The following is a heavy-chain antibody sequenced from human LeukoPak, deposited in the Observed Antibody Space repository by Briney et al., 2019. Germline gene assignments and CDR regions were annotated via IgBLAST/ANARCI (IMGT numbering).Heavy chain of an antibody. D-gene: IGHD2-2*03. V-gene: IGHV4-59*01. CDR2: IYYTGST. J-gene: IGHJ6*03. CDR3: ARVAIVVVPAAMDYYYYMDV. Sequence: PSETLSLTCTVSGGSISSYYWSWIRQPPGKGLESIGYIYYTGSTNYNPSLKSRVTISVDTSKNQFSLTLSSVTAADTAVYYCARVAIVVVPAAMDYYYYMDVWGKGTTVTVSS. CDR1: GGSISSYY.